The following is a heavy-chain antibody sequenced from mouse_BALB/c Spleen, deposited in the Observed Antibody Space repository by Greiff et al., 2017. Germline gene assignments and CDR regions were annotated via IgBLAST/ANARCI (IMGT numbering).Heavy chain of an antibody. V-gene: IGHV1S29*02. CDR2: IYPYNGGT. CDR1: GYTFTDYN. Sequence: VQLQQSGPELVKPGASVKISCKASGYTFTDYNMHWVKQSHGKSLEWIGYIYPYNGGTGYNQKFKSKATLTVDNSSSTAYMELRSLTSEDSAVYYCARGRYEDWFAYWGQGTLVTVSA. D-gene: IGHD2-14*01. CDR3: ARGRYEDWFAY. J-gene: IGHJ3*01.